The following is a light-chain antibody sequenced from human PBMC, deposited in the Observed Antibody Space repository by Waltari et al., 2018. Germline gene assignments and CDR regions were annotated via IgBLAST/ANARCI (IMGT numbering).Light chain of an antibody. CDR3: HHSGSSPYT. CDR2: GSS. V-gene: IGKV3-20*01. J-gene: IGKJ2*01. CDR1: QSIGYTY. Sequence: VLTQSPGTLSLPPGERATLSCRASQSIGYTYLAWYQQKPGQAPRLLIYGSSRRATGIPDRFSGSGFGTDFTLTISRLEPEDFAVYYCHHSGSSPYTFGQGTKLQIK.